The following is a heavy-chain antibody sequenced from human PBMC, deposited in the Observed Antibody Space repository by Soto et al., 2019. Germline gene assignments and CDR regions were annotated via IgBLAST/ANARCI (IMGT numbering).Heavy chain of an antibody. CDR2: ISSSNTYI. J-gene: IGHJ6*02. D-gene: IGHD2-2*01. Sequence: GGSLRLSCAASGFTFSSYNMNCVRQAPGKGLEWVSSISSSNTYIYYADSVKGRFTISRDNAKNSLYLQMNSVRAEDTAVYYCARDQCSSTSCGAMDVWGQGTTVTVSS. CDR3: ARDQCSSTSCGAMDV. V-gene: IGHV3-21*01. CDR1: GFTFSSYN.